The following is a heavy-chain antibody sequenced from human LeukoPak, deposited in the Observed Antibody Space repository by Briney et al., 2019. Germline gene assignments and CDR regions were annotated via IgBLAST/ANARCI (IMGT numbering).Heavy chain of an antibody. V-gene: IGHV3-30*04. D-gene: IGHD2-2*01. J-gene: IGHJ4*02. CDR3: ARDRFWSVVPAAIPYYFDH. Sequence: PGGSLRLSCAASGFTFSSYAMHWVRQAPGKGLEWVAVISYDGSNKYYADSVKGRFTISRDNSKNTLYLQMNSLRAEDTAVYYCARDRFWSVVPAAIPYYFDHWGQGTLVTVSS. CDR2: ISYDGSNK. CDR1: GFTFSSYA.